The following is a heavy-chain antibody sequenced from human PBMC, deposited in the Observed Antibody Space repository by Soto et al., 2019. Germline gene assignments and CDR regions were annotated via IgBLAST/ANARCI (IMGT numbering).Heavy chain of an antibody. V-gene: IGHV3-33*01. CDR1: GFTFSSYG. CDR3: ARGSRWYLGYYYYYMDV. Sequence: QVQLVESGGGVVQPGRSLRLSCAASGFTFSSYGMHWVRQAPGKGLEWVAVIWYDGSNKYYADSVKGRFTISRDNSKNTLYLQMNSLRAEDTAVYYCARGSRWYLGYYYYYMDVWGKGTTVTVSS. D-gene: IGHD6-19*01. J-gene: IGHJ6*03. CDR2: IWYDGSNK.